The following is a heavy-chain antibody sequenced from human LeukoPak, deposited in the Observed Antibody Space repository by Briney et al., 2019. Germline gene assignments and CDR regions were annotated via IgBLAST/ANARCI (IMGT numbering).Heavy chain of an antibody. Sequence: SVKVSCKASGGTFSSYAISWVRQAPGQGLEWMGRIIPIFGTANYAQKFQGRVTITTDESTSTAYMELSSLRSEDTAVYYCTRLLDDFTRDTAIQAHYMDVWGKGTTVTVSS. CDR1: GGTFSSYA. D-gene: IGHD5-18*01. CDR2: IIPIFGTA. J-gene: IGHJ6*03. V-gene: IGHV1-69*05. CDR3: TRLLDDFTRDTAIQAHYMDV.